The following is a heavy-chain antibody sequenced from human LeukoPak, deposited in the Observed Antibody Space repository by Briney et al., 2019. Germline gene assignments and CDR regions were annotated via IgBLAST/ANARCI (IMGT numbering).Heavy chain of an antibody. Sequence: PGGSLRLSCAASGFTFDDYAMHWVRQAPGKGLEWVSGISWNSGSIGYADSVKGRFTISRDNAKNSLYLQMNSLRAEDTALYYCAALVTMVRGVIIPLDYWGQGTLVTVSS. V-gene: IGHV3-9*01. CDR2: ISWNSGSI. D-gene: IGHD3-10*01. J-gene: IGHJ4*02. CDR3: AALVTMVRGVIIPLDY. CDR1: GFTFDDYA.